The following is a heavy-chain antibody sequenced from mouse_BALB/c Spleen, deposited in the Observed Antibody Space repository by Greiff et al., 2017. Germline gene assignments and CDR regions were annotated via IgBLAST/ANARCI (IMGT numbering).Heavy chain of an antibody. CDR3: ARGVITTATGAWFAY. V-gene: IGHV3-2*02. CDR1: GYSITSDYA. Sequence: EVKLVESGPGLVKPSQSLSLTCTVTGYSITSDYAWNWIRQFPGNKLEWMGYISYSGSTSYNPSLKSRISITRDTSKNQFFLQLNSVTTEDTATYYCARGVITTATGAWFAYWGQGTLVTVSA. CDR2: ISYSGST. J-gene: IGHJ3*01. D-gene: IGHD1-2*01.